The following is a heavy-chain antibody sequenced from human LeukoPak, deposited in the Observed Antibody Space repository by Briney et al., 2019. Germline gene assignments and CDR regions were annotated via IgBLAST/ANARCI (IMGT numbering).Heavy chain of an antibody. V-gene: IGHV4-4*09. CDR3: AKILGSGVWYGFDI. D-gene: IGHD7-27*01. J-gene: IGHJ3*02. CDR2: IYTTGRT. CDR1: GGSINNY. Sequence: SETLSLTCSVSGGSINNYWSWIRQPPGEGLEWIGYIYTTGRTNYNPSLKGRVTISVDTSKNQFSLKLSSVTAADTAVYYCAKILGSGVWYGFDIWGQGTMVTVSS.